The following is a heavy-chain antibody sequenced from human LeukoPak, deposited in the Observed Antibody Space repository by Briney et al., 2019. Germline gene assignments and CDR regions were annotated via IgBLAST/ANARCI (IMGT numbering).Heavy chain of an antibody. CDR3: AKDLGYTYGYGYFDY. CDR2: ISGSGGST. D-gene: IGHD5-18*01. J-gene: IGHJ4*02. CDR1: GFTFSSYA. V-gene: IGHV3-23*01. Sequence: GGSLRLSCAASGFTFSSYAMSWVRQAPGKGLEWVSAISGSGGSTYYADSVKGRFTISRDNSKNTLYLQMNSLRAEDTAVYYCAKDLGYTYGYGYFDYWGQGTLVTVSS.